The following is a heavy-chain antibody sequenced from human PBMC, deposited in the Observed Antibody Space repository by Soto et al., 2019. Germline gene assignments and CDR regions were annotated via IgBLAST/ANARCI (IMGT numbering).Heavy chain of an antibody. Sequence: QVQLVQSGAEVKKPGASVKISCKASGYTFTSYYMHWVRQAPGQGLEWMGIINPSGGSTNYAQKLHGRVAMTKDPSTSTVYMELNRLRSEDTAVYYCARPPYPGCINAVCYPLDYWGQGTLVTVSS. CDR3: ARPPYPGCINAVCYPLDY. D-gene: IGHD2-8*01. CDR2: INPSGGST. J-gene: IGHJ4*02. V-gene: IGHV1-46*01. CDR1: GYTFTSYY.